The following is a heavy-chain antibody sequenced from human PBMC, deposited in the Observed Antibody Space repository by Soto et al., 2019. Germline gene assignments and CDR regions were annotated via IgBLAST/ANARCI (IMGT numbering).Heavy chain of an antibody. Sequence: ASVKVSCKASGYIFTDYYIHWVRQAPGQGLEWMGWINPNSGGTMFAQKFRAGLTLTADTSVSTAYMELNRLKSDDTAVYHCARQLTSSIGFWSGSLHYDHWG. CDR1: GYIFTDYY. V-gene: IGHV1-2*02. CDR3: ARQLTSSIGFWSGSLHYDH. D-gene: IGHD3-3*01. J-gene: IGHJ4*01. CDR2: INPNSGGT.